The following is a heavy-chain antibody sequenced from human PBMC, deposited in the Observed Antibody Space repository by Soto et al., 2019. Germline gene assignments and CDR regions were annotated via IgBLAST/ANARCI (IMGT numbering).Heavy chain of an antibody. D-gene: IGHD5-12*01. CDR2: ISYDGSNK. J-gene: IGHJ4*02. Sequence: QVQLVESGGGVVQPGRSLRLSCAASGFTFSSYGMHWVRQAQGKGLEWVAFISYDGSNKYYADSVKGRFTISRDNSKNTLYLQMNSLRAEDTAVYYCAKGEMATTRAFDYWGQGTLVTVSS. CDR3: AKGEMATTRAFDY. V-gene: IGHV3-30*18. CDR1: GFTFSSYG.